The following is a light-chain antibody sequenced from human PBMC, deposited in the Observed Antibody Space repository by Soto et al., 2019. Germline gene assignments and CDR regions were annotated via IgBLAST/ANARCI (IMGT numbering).Light chain of an antibody. J-gene: IGLJ1*01. CDR2: EVN. CDR1: SNDVGGYNY. CDR3: GSFAASTPFV. V-gene: IGLV2-8*01. Sequence: QSALTQPPSASGSPGQSVTISCTGTSNDVGGYNYVSWYQQHPGKAPKLMIYEVNKRPSGVPGRFSGSKSGNTAPLTVSGLQAEEGADYYGGSFAASTPFVFGTGTKVTVL.